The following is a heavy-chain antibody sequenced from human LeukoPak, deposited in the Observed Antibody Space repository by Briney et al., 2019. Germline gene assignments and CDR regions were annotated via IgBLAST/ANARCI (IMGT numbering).Heavy chain of an antibody. D-gene: IGHD2-2*01. Sequence: GASVKVSCKASGYSFTGYDLNWVRQATGQGPEWMGWMNPANGNTGYAQKFQGRLAITRDTSISTAYMELSGLRSEDTAVYYCARQYGGEYYFDYWGQGTLVTVSS. J-gene: IGHJ4*02. CDR3: ARQYGGEYYFDY. V-gene: IGHV1-8*01. CDR2: MNPANGNT. CDR1: GYSFTGYD.